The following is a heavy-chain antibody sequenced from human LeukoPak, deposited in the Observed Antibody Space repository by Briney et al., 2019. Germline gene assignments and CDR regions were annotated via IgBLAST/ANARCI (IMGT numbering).Heavy chain of an antibody. CDR3: ARAHGGGSLMGVY. CDR1: GFTFSSYG. D-gene: IGHD1-26*01. V-gene: IGHV1-2*02. CDR2: INPNSGGT. J-gene: IGHJ4*02. Sequence: GRSLRLSCAASGFTFSSYGMHWVRQAPGKGLEWMGWINPNSGGTNYAQKFQGRVTMTRDTSISTAYMELSSLRSDDTAVYYCARAHGGGSLMGVYWGQGTLVTVSS.